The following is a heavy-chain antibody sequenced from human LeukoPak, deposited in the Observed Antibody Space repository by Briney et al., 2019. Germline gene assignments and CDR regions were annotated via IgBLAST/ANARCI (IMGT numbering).Heavy chain of an antibody. V-gene: IGHV4-4*07. D-gene: IGHD6-13*01. J-gene: IGHJ4*02. CDR1: GGSISSYY. Sequence: PSETLSLTCPDSGGSISSYYWSCIRPPAGNVLEWNGRIYTCGSTTYHPSLKTRLTMSVDKSKNQFSLKLCAWTAATPPVFSFGAAGTQYYFVYLGQGTMVSVSS. CDR2: IYTCGST. CDR3: GAAGTQYYFVY.